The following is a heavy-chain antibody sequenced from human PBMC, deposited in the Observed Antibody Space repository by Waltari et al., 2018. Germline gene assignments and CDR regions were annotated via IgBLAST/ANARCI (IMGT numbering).Heavy chain of an antibody. J-gene: IGHJ4*02. CDR3: ARVPHIAAAGFDY. V-gene: IGHV4-38-2*02. Sequence: VQLVESGGGLVQPGRSLRLSCTASGFTFGDYAMSWVRQAPGKGLEWIGSIYYSGSTYYNPSLKSRVTISVDTSKNQFSLKLSSVTAADTAVYYCARVPHIAAAGFDYWGQGTLVTVSS. CDR1: GFTFGDYA. D-gene: IGHD6-13*01. CDR2: IYYSGST.